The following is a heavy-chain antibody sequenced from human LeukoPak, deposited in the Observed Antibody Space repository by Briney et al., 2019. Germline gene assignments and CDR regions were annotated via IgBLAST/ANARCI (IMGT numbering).Heavy chain of an antibody. V-gene: IGHV4-39*01. D-gene: IGHD4-17*01. J-gene: IGHJ4*02. Sequence: SETLSLTCTVSGGSISSSSYYWGWIRQPPGKGLEWIGSIYYSGSTYYNPSLKSRVTISVDTSKNQFSLKLSSVTAADTAVYYCARWTTVTTYWGQGTLVTVFS. CDR1: GGSISSSSYY. CDR3: ARWTTVTTY. CDR2: IYYSGST.